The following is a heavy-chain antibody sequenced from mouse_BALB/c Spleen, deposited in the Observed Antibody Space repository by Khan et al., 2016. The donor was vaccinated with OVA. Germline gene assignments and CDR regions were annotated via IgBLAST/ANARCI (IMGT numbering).Heavy chain of an antibody. D-gene: IGHD2-14*01. CDR3: ARRTTEYTMDY. CDR1: GYTFTSNT. V-gene: IGHV1-4*01. J-gene: IGHJ4*01. CDR2: INPRSSYT. Sequence: VQLQQSGAELARPGASVKMSCKASGYTFTSNTMHWVKQRPGQGLEWIGYINPRSSYTNYNQKFKDKATLTADKSSSTAYMQLSNLTSEDSAVYYCARRTTEYTMDYWGQGTSVTVSS.